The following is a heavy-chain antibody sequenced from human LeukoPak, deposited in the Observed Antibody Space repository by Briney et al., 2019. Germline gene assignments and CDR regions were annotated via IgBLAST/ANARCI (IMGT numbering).Heavy chain of an antibody. D-gene: IGHD3-22*01. CDR1: GYTFTSYA. Sequence: ASVKVSCKASGYTFTSYAISWVRQAPGQGLEWMGWISSYNGNTHYAQKPQGRVTMTTDTSTSTAYMELRSLRSDDTAVYYCASLKNYYDSSGYLVTDAFDIWGQGTMVTVSS. V-gene: IGHV1-18*01. CDR2: ISSYNGNT. CDR3: ASLKNYYDSSGYLVTDAFDI. J-gene: IGHJ3*02.